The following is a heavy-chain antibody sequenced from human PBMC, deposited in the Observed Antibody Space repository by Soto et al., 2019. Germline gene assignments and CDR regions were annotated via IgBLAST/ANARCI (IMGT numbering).Heavy chain of an antibody. Sequence: GGSLRLSCAASGFTFSSYAMHWVRQAPGKGLEWVAVISYDGSNKYYADSVKGRFTISRDNSKNTLYLQMNRLRAEDTAVYYCARALGYYYDILTPVDYWGQGTIVTVYS. D-gene: IGHD3-9*01. CDR3: ARALGYYYDILTPVDY. CDR1: GFTFSSYA. V-gene: IGHV3-30-3*01. CDR2: ISYDGSNK. J-gene: IGHJ4*02.